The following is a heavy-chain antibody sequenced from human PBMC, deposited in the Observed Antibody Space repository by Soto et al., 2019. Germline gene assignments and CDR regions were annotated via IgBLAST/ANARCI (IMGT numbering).Heavy chain of an antibody. Sequence: QVQLVESGGGVVQPGRSLRLSCAASGFTFSSYAMHWVRQAPGKGLEWVAVISYDGSNKYYADSVKGRFTISRDNSKNTLYLQMNSRRAGDTAVYYCARPTRLGYSSGWYGYWYFDLWGRGTLVTVSS. D-gene: IGHD6-19*01. CDR2: ISYDGSNK. V-gene: IGHV3-30-3*01. CDR3: ARPTRLGYSSGWYGYWYFDL. J-gene: IGHJ2*01. CDR1: GFTFSSYA.